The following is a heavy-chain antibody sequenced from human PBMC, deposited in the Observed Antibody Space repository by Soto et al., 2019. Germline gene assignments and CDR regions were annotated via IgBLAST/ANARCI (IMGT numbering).Heavy chain of an antibody. CDR3: ASPGIAAAHAPRYGMDV. CDR2: IYHIGAT. Sequence: ASETLSLTCAVSGASISSGDYSWSWIRQPPGKGLEWIGHIYHIGATYYNPSLRSRVTMSADMSKNQFSLNLHSVTAADTAVYYCASPGIAAAHAPRYGMDVWGQGTTVTVSS. CDR1: GASISSGDYS. J-gene: IGHJ6*02. V-gene: IGHV4-30-2*01. D-gene: IGHD6-13*01.